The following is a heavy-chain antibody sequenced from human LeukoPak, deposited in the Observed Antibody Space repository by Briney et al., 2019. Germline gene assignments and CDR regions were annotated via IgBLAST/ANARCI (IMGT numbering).Heavy chain of an antibody. CDR2: ISGSGGST. D-gene: IGHD4-17*01. J-gene: IGHJ4*02. CDR1: GFTFSSYA. CDR3: AKAYGDSRLFDY. Sequence: PGGSLRLSCAASGFTFSSYAMSWVRQAPVKGLEWVSAISGSGGSTYYADSVKGRFTISRDNSKNTLYLQMNSLRAEDTAVYYCAKAYGDSRLFDYWGQGTLVTVSS. V-gene: IGHV3-23*01.